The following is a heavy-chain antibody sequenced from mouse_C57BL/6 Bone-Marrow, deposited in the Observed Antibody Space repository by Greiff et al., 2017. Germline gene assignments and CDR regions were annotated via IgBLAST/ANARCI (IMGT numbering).Heavy chain of an antibody. CDR3: AREIYYGNYYFDY. V-gene: IGHV3-6*01. Sequence: EVQLQESGPGLVKPSQSLSLTCSVTGYSITSGYYWNWIRQFPGNKLEWMGYISYDGSNNYNPSLKNRISITRDTSKNQFFLKLNSVTTEDTATYYCAREIYYGNYYFDYWGQGTTLTVSS. CDR1: GYSITSGYY. CDR2: ISYDGSN. J-gene: IGHJ2*01. D-gene: IGHD2-1*01.